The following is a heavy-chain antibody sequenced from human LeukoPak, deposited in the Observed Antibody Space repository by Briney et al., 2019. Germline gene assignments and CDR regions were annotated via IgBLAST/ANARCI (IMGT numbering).Heavy chain of an antibody. V-gene: IGHV4-38-2*02. CDR3: ARAGPIAAAGNYFEY. Sequence: SETLSLTCTVSGYSISSGYYWGWIRQPPGKGLEWIGRIYHSGSTSYNPSLKSRVTISVDTSKNQFSLKLSSVTAADTAVYYCARAGPIAAAGNYFEYWGQGTLVTVSS. J-gene: IGHJ4*02. CDR1: GYSISSGYY. D-gene: IGHD6-13*01. CDR2: IYHSGST.